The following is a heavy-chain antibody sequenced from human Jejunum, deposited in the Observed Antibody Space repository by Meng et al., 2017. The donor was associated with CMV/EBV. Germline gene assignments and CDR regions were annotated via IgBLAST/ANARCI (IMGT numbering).Heavy chain of an antibody. CDR3: ARPLLGWRSRGGMDV. CDR2: IKQEGSEN. Sequence: FSCYVLGWGRPAPGKGLGWVANIKQEGSENYYVDYVKGRFTISRDNAKNSLYLQMNSLRAEDTAVYYCARPLLGWRSRGGMDVWGQGTTVTVSS. CDR1: FSCYV. V-gene: IGHV3-7*01. D-gene: IGHD3-3*01. J-gene: IGHJ6*02.